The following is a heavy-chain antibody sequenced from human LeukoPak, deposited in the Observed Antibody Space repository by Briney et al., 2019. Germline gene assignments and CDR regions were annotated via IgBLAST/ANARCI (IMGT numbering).Heavy chain of an antibody. CDR1: GGSFSGYH. J-gene: IGHJ5*02. Sequence: PSETLSLTCAVYGGSFSGYHWSWIRQPPGKGLEWVGEINHRGSTNYNPSLKSRVTISVDTPKNQFSLKLSSVTAADTAVYYCARGQKWGRSWFDPWGQGTLVTVSS. V-gene: IGHV4-34*01. CDR2: INHRGST. CDR3: ARGQKWGRSWFDP. D-gene: IGHD3-16*01.